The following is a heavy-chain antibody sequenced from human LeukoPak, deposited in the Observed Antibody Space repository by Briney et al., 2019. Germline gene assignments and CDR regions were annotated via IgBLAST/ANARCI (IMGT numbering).Heavy chain of an antibody. D-gene: IGHD3-16*01. CDR2: ISSSGSTI. V-gene: IGHV3-48*04. J-gene: IGHJ4*02. CDR3: ARDKGRGIGEFDY. CDR1: GFTFSSYG. Sequence: GGSLRLSCAASGFTFSSYGMSWLRQAPGKGLEWVSYISSSGSTIYYADSVKGRFTISRDNAKNSLYLQMNSLRAEDTAVYYCARDKGRGIGEFDYWGQGTLVTVSS.